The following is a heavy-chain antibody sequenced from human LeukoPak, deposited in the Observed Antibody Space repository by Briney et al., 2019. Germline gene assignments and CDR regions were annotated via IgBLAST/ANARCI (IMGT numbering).Heavy chain of an antibody. D-gene: IGHD5-18*01. V-gene: IGHV3-48*02. CDR1: GFTFRSYS. J-gene: IGHJ4*02. CDR3: ARAESYSWRD. Sequence: QPGGSLRLSCAASGFTFRSYSMHWVRQAPGKGLEWVSYISSTSSTIYYADSVKGRFTISRDNAKNSLYLQMNSLRDEDTAVYYCARAESYSWRDWGQGSLVTVSS. CDR2: ISSTSSTI.